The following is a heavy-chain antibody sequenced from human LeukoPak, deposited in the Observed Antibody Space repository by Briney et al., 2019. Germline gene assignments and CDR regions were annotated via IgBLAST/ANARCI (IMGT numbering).Heavy chain of an antibody. V-gene: IGHV4-4*02. CDR2: IYHSGST. CDR1: GGSISSSNW. D-gene: IGHD3-10*01. Sequence: PSGTLSLTCAVSGGSISSSNWWSWVRQPPGKGLEWIGEIYHSGSTNYNPSLKSRVTISVDKSKNQFSLRLSSVTAADTAVYYCAGRITMVRGVIDYWGQGTLVTVSS. CDR3: AGRITMVRGVIDY. J-gene: IGHJ4*02.